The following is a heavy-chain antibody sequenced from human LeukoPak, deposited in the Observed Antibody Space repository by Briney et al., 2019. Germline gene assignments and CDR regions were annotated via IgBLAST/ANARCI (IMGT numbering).Heavy chain of an antibody. Sequence: GGSLRLSCAASGFTFTRYSMNWGRQAPGKGLEWISYLSGRSSTIYYADSVRGRFTISRDNAKNSMYLQMNSLRAEDTAVYYCARDRLTSGSYFFDYWGQGTLVTVSS. CDR1: GFTFTRYS. D-gene: IGHD1-26*01. V-gene: IGHV3-48*01. J-gene: IGHJ4*02. CDR2: LSGRSSTI. CDR3: ARDRLTSGSYFFDY.